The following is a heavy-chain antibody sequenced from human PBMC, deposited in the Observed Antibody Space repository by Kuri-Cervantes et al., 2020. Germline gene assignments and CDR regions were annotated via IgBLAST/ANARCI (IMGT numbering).Heavy chain of an antibody. Sequence: GSLRLSCTVSGGSISSYYWSWIRQPAGKGLEWIGRIYTSGGTNYNPSLKSRVTMSVDTSKNQFSLKLSSVTAADTAVYYCARYEAGGRVFDYWGQGTLVTVSS. V-gene: IGHV4-4*07. J-gene: IGHJ4*02. D-gene: IGHD1-26*01. CDR3: ARYEAGGRVFDY. CDR2: IYTSGGT. CDR1: GGSISSYY.